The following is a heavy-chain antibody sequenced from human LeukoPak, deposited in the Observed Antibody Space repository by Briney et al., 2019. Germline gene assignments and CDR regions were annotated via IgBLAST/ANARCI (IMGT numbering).Heavy chain of an antibody. V-gene: IGHV4-59*08. J-gene: IGHJ4*02. CDR3: ARHRDGYHIDY. CDR1: GRSIRLYY. D-gene: IGHD5-24*01. CDR2: IYYSGST. Sequence: SETLSLTCTVSGRSIRLYYWSWLQQPPGPGLEWIGYIYYSGSTNYNPALKSRVTISVDTSKNQFSLKLSSVAAEDTAVYYCARHRDGYHIDYWGQGTLVTVSS.